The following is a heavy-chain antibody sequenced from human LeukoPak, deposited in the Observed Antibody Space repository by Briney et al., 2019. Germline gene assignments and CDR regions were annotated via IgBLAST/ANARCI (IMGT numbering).Heavy chain of an antibody. CDR2: ISGSGGST. CDR3: AKDGGGYTLAGYYFDY. J-gene: IGHJ4*02. D-gene: IGHD5-12*01. Sequence: GGSLRLSCAASGFTFSSYAMSWVRQAPGKGLEWVSAISGSGGSTYYADSVKGRFTISRDNFKNTLYLQMNSLRAEDTAVYYCAKDGGGYTLAGYYFDYWGQGTLVTVSS. CDR1: GFTFSSYA. V-gene: IGHV3-23*01.